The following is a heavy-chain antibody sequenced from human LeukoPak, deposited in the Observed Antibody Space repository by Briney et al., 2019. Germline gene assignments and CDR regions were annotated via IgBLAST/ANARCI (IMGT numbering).Heavy chain of an antibody. CDR3: ARFKLDYFDGSGTYYLNFDC. V-gene: IGHV3-7*01. J-gene: IGHJ4*02. CDR2: IEDDETEK. CDR1: GFTFSSHW. D-gene: IGHD3-22*01. Sequence: PGGSLRLSCAASGFTFSSHWMSWVRQAPGKGLEGVASIEDDETEKYHVDSVKGRFTISRDNAKNSMYLHMNRIRDEDSAVYYCARFKLDYFDGSGTYYLNFDCWGQGTLVTVSS.